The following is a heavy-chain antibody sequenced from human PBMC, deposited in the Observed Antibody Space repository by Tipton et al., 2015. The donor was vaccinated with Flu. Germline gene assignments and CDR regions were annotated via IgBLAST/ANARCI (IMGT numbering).Heavy chain of an antibody. D-gene: IGHD4-17*01. V-gene: IGHV3-74*01. CDR1: EFTFSDYW. Sequence: SLRLSCAASEFTFSDYWMHWVRQAPWKGLVWVAHISEDGSATDYVDYVKGRFTISRDNAKKTLFLQMNSLGVEDTAVYYCATALSRSDFWGQGTLVTVSS. CDR3: ATALSRSDF. J-gene: IGHJ4*02. CDR2: ISEDGSAT.